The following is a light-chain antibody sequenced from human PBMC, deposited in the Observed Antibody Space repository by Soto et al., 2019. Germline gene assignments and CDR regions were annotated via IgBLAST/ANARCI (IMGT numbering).Light chain of an antibody. Sequence: EIVLTESPATLSLSPGERATLSCRASQSVSSHLSGYQQKPGQAPRLLIYGATTRATGTPGRFSGNGSGAYFTLIISSLQSEDFTVYCCQRYSNRWTFGQGTKVDI. J-gene: IGKJ1*01. V-gene: IGKV3D-15*01. CDR1: QSVSSH. CDR3: QRYSNRWT. CDR2: GAT.